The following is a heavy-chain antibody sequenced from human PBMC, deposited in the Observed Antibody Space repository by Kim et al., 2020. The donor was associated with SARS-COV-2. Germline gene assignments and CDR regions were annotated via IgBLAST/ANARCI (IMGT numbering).Heavy chain of an antibody. CDR3: ARPTDYDILTGYYAYYYGMDV. CDR1: GFTFSSYS. J-gene: IGHJ6*02. V-gene: IGHV3-21*01. D-gene: IGHD3-9*01. CDR2: ISSSSSYI. Sequence: GGSLRLSCAASGFTFSSYSMNWVRQAPGKGLEWVSSISSSSSYIYYADSVKGRFTISRDNAKNSLYLQMNSLRAEDTAVYYCARPTDYDILTGYYAYYYGMDVWGQGTTVTVSS.